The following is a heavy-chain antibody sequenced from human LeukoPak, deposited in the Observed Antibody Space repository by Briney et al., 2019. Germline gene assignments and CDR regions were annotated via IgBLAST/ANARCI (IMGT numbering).Heavy chain of an antibody. J-gene: IGHJ3*02. D-gene: IGHD5-24*01. CDR3: ARSGMATATACAFDI. Sequence: PGGSLRLCCAASGFTFSSYSMKWVRQAPGKGLEWVSSISSSSSYIYYADSVKGRFTITRDNAKNSLYLQMNSLRAEDTAVYYCARSGMATATACAFDIWGQGTMVTVSS. CDR1: GFTFSSYS. CDR2: ISSSSSYI. V-gene: IGHV3-21*01.